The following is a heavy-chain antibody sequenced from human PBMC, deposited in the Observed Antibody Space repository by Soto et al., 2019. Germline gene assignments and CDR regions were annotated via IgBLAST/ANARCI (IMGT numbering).Heavy chain of an antibody. J-gene: IGHJ4*02. CDR2: ISSSGTTI. D-gene: IGHD2-15*01. CDR1: GFTFSDYY. CDR3: ARGGSLSGGYDY. V-gene: IGHV3-11*01. Sequence: RLSCAASGFTFSDYYMTWIRQAPGKGLEWLSYISSSGTTIFYADSVKGRFTISRDDAETSLYLQMNSLRAEDTAVYYCARGGSLSGGYDYWGQGTLVTVSS.